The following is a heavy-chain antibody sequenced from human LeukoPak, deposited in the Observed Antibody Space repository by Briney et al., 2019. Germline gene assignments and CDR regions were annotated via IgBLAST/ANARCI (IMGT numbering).Heavy chain of an antibody. V-gene: IGHV4-59*08. CDR1: GCSLSSYY. Sequence: SETLSLTCTVSGCSLSSYYWSWIRQPPGKGLEWIGYIYYSGSTNYNPSLKSRVTISVDTSKNQFSLKLSSVTAADTAVYYCAAPGDGYWGQGTLVTVSS. CDR2: IYYSGST. J-gene: IGHJ4*02. CDR3: AAPGDGY. D-gene: IGHD3-10*01.